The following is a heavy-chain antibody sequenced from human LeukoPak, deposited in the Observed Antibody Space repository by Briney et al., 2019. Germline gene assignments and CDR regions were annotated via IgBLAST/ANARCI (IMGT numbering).Heavy chain of an antibody. CDR3: ASLGVRSGYWLWVDY. CDR2: IYYSGST. J-gene: IGHJ4*02. CDR1: GGSISSSSYY. Sequence: SETLSLTCTVSGGSISSSSYYWGWIRQPPGKGLEWIGSIYYSGSTYYNPSLKSRVTISVDKSKNQFSLKLSSVTAADTAVYYCASLGVRSGYWLWVDYWGQGTLVTVSS. D-gene: IGHD3-22*01. V-gene: IGHV4-39*07.